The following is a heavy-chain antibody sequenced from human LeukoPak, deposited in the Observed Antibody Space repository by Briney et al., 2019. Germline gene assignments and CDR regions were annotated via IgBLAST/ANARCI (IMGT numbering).Heavy chain of an antibody. V-gene: IGHV5-51*01. Sequence: GESLKISCKGSGYSFTTYWITWVRQMPGTGLEWMGSIYPGDSDARYSPSFQGQVTISADKSISTAYLQWSSLKASDTAMYYCARGSGSYAFDYWGQGTLVTVSS. CDR1: GYSFTTYW. CDR3: ARGSGSYAFDY. J-gene: IGHJ4*02. D-gene: IGHD1-26*01. CDR2: IYPGDSDA.